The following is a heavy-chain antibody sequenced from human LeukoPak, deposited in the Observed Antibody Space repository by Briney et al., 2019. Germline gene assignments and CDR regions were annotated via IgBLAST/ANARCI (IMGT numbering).Heavy chain of an antibody. D-gene: IGHD1-7*01. J-gene: IGHJ6*02. CDR2: IYTSGST. Sequence: SETLSLTCTVSGGSISSYYWSWIRQPAGKGLEWIGRIYTSGSTNYNPSLKSRVTMSVDTSKNQFSLKLSSVTAADTAVYYCARDEKSGELGDYHYGMDVWGQGTTVTVSS. V-gene: IGHV4-4*07. CDR3: ARDEKSGELGDYHYGMDV. CDR1: GGSISSYY.